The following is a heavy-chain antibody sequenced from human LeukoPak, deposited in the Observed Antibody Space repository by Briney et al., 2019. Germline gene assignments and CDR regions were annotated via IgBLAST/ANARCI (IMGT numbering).Heavy chain of an antibody. CDR2: INHSGST. CDR3: ARGPPIAAAGTWWFDP. D-gene: IGHD6-13*01. CDR1: GGSFSGYY. Sequence: SETLSLTCAVYGGSFSGYYWSWIRQPPGKGLEWIGEINHSGSTNYNPSLKSRVTMSVDTSKNQFSLKLSSVTAEDTAVYYCARGPPIAAAGTWWFDPWGQGTLVTVSS. V-gene: IGHV4-34*01. J-gene: IGHJ5*02.